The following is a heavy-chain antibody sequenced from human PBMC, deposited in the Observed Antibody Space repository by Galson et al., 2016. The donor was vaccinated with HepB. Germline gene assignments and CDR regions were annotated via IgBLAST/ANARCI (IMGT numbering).Heavy chain of an antibody. CDR1: GFTFSSYW. J-gene: IGHJ6*02. CDR3: ARARPLRARNSMDV. CDR2: INSDGSST. Sequence: SLRLSCAASGFTFSSYWMHWVRQAPGKGLVWVSRINSDGSSTIYADSVKGRFTISRDNSKNTLYLQMNSLRAKDTAVYYCARARPLRARNSMDVWGQGTTVTVSS. V-gene: IGHV3-74*01. D-gene: IGHD3-10*01.